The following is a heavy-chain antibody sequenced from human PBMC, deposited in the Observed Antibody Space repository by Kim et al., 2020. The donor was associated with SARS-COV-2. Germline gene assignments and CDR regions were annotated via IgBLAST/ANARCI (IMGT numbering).Heavy chain of an antibody. V-gene: IGHV4-34*01. Sequence: SETLSLTCAVYGGSFSGYYWSWIRQPPGKGLEWIGEINHSGSTNYNPSLKGRVTISVDTSKNQFSLKLSSVTAADTAVYYCARAGRQWLVRPLFYYFDY. CDR2: INHSGST. CDR1: GGSFSGYY. J-gene: IGHJ4*01. D-gene: IGHD6-19*01. CDR3: ARAGRQWLVRPLFYYFDY.